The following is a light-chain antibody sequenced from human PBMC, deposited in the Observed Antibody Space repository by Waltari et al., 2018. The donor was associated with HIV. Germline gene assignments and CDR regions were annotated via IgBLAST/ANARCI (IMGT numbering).Light chain of an antibody. CDR3: QQYGSSPRP. CDR1: QTIISNY. CDR2: GAS. V-gene: IGKV3-20*01. Sequence: EIVLTQSPGTLSLSPGERATLSCTASQTIISNYLAWYRQTPGQAATLLIDGASSRASGIPDRFSGSGSGADSTLTISRLEPEDFAVYYCQQYGSSPRPFGQGTKVEI. J-gene: IGKJ1*01.